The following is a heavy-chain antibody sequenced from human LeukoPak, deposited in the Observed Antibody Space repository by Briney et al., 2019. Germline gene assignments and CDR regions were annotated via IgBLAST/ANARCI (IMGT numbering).Heavy chain of an antibody. Sequence: ASVKVSCKASGYTFTSYGISWVRQAPGQGLEWMGWISAYNGNTNYAQKLQGRVTMTTDTSTSSAYMELRSLRSDDTAVYYCARDGYSSGWYEVDYWGQGTLVTVSS. J-gene: IGHJ4*02. CDR1: GYTFTSYG. V-gene: IGHV1-18*01. CDR3: ARDGYSSGWYEVDY. D-gene: IGHD6-19*01. CDR2: ISAYNGNT.